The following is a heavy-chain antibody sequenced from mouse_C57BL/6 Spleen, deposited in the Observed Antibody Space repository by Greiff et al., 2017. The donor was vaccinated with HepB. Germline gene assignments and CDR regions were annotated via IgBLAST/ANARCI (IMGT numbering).Heavy chain of an antibody. CDR2: IDPENGDT. CDR3: TTGAITTVVRY. J-gene: IGHJ2*01. V-gene: IGHV14-4*01. Sequence: EVKLQQSGAELVRPGASVKLSCTASGFNIKDDYMHWVKQRPEQGLEWIGWIDPENGDTEYASKFQGKATITADTSSNTAYLQLSSLTSEDTAVYYCTTGAITTVVRYWGQGTTLTVSS. CDR1: GFNIKDDY. D-gene: IGHD1-1*01.